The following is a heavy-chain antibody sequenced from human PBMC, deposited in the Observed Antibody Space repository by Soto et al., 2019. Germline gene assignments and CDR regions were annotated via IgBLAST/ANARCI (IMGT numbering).Heavy chain of an antibody. CDR1: GGTFSSYA. Sequence: SVKVSCKASGGTFSSYAISWVRQAPGQGLEWMGGIIPIFGTANYAQKFQGRVTITADESTSTAYMELSSLRSEDPAVYYCARHRVTMVRGGIRRAYYYYYGMDVWGQGTTVTVSS. J-gene: IGHJ6*02. CDR3: ARHRVTMVRGGIRRAYYYYYGMDV. D-gene: IGHD3-10*01. CDR2: IIPIFGTA. V-gene: IGHV1-69*13.